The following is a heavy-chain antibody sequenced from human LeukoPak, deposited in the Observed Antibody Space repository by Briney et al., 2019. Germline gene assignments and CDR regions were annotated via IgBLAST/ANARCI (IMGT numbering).Heavy chain of an antibody. D-gene: IGHD6-19*01. CDR1: GFAFSSYS. J-gene: IGHJ4*02. CDR2: ISSSTYYI. Sequence: KPGGSLRLSCAASGFAFSSYSMNWVRQAPGKGLEWVSSISSSTYYIYYADSVKGRFTISRDNAKNSLYLQMNSLRAEDTAVYYCARAQVGSGWYNGDYWGQGTLVTVSS. CDR3: ARAQVGSGWYNGDY. V-gene: IGHV3-21*01.